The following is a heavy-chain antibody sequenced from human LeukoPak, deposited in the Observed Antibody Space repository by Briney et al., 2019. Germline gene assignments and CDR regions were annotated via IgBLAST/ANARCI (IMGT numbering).Heavy chain of an antibody. CDR3: ARATYYDILTGYPHYYYGMDV. V-gene: IGHV3-7*01. J-gene: IGHJ6*02. CDR1: GFTFSSYW. CDR2: IKQEGSEK. Sequence: PGGSLRLSCAASGFTFSSYWMSWVRQAPGKGLEWVANIKQEGSEKYYVDSVKGRFTISRDNAKNSLYLRMNSLRAEDTAVYYCARATYYDILTGYPHYYYGMDVWGQGTTVTVSS. D-gene: IGHD3-9*01.